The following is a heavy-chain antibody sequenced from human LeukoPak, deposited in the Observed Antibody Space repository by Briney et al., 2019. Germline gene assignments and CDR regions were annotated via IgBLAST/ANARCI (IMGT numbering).Heavy chain of an antibody. D-gene: IGHD3-22*01. Sequence: KTSETLSLTCTVSGGSISSGDYYWSWIRQPPGKGLEWIGYIYYSGSTYYHPSLKSRVTISVDTSKNQFSLKLSSVTAADTAVYYCARGPEDDSSGYYAGYYFDYWGQGTLVTVSS. CDR2: IYYSGST. J-gene: IGHJ4*02. CDR1: GGSISSGDYY. CDR3: ARGPEDDSSGYYAGYYFDY. V-gene: IGHV4-30-4*01.